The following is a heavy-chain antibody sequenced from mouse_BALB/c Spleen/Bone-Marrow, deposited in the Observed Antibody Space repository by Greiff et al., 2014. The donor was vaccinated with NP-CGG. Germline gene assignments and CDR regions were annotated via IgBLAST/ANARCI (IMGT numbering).Heavy chain of an antibody. CDR3: ARDLLRSHFDY. CDR1: GYTFTDYA. CDR2: ISTYNGNT. V-gene: IGHV1-67*01. Sequence: QVQLKESGPEVVRPGVSVEISCKGSGYTFTDYAMHWVKQSHAKSLEWIGLISTYNGNTNYNQKFKGKATMTVDKSSSTAYMELARLTSEDSAIYYCARDLLRSHFDYWGQGTTLTVSS. D-gene: IGHD1-1*01. J-gene: IGHJ2*01.